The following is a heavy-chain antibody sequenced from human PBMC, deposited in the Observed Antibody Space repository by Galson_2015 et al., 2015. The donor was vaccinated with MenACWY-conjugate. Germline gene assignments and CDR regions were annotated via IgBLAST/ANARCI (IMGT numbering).Heavy chain of an antibody. CDR2: ISPGDSNT. J-gene: IGHJ6*02. D-gene: IGHD1-26*01. V-gene: IGHV5-51*01. Sequence: QSGAEVKKSGESLKISCQGSGYSFTTYWIAWVRQMPGRGLEWVGLISPGDSNTRYSPSFQGQVTISADKSTSTAYLQWSSLKASDTATYYCARHPPGGRGLDVWGQGTTVTVSS. CDR1: GYSFTTYW. CDR3: ARHPPGGRGLDV.